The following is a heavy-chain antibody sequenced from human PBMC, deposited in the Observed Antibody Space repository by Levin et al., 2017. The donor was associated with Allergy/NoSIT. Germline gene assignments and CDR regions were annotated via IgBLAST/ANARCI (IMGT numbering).Heavy chain of an antibody. Sequence: GASVKVSCQASGYSFTSLWFGWVRQRPGKGLEWMGLIFPSDSDTRVSPSFQGQIIMSVDKSISTAYLQWSSLKASDSAMYYCARRDSDGSNSFDYWGQGTLVTVSP. V-gene: IGHV5-51*03. D-gene: IGHD4-23*01. CDR1: GYSFTSLW. CDR2: IFPSDSDT. CDR3: ARRDSDGSNSFDY. J-gene: IGHJ4*02.